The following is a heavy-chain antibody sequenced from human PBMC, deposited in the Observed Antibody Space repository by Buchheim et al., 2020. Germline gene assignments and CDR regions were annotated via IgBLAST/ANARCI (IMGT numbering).Heavy chain of an antibody. CDR3: AKEHWGPEY. D-gene: IGHD7-27*01. CDR2: ISYDGSNK. J-gene: IGHJ4*02. CDR1: GFTFSSYG. V-gene: IGHV3-30*18. Sequence: QVQLVESGGGVVQPGRSLRLSCAASGFTFSSYGMHWVGQAPGKGLEWVAVISYDGSNKQYADSVKGRFTISRDNSKNTLCVQMNSLRAEDTAVYYCAKEHWGPEYWGQGIL.